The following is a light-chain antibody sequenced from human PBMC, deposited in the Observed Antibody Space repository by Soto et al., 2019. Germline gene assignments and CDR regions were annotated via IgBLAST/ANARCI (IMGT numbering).Light chain of an antibody. CDR1: SSNIGSNY. CDR3: AAWDDSLSGRV. Sequence: QSVPTQPPSASGTPGQRVTISCSGSSSNIGSNYVYWYQQVPGTATKLLIYRNNQRPSGVPDRFSGSKSGTSASLAISGLRSEDEADYYCAAWDDSLSGRVFGGGTKLTVL. V-gene: IGLV1-47*01. CDR2: RNN. J-gene: IGLJ3*02.